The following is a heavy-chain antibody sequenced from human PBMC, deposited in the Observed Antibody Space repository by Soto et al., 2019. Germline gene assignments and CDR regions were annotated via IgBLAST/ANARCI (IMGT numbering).Heavy chain of an antibody. CDR3: ARLDAPGDRAFDI. Sequence: EVQLVESGEGLVQPGGSLKLSCAASGFTFSGSAIHWVRQASGKGLEWVARIRDKGNNYATAYAASVKGRFTISRDDSKNTAFLQMNSLSTEDTAVYYCARLDAPGDRAFDIWGQGTMVTVSS. V-gene: IGHV3-73*01. CDR2: IRDKGNNYAT. J-gene: IGHJ3*02. CDR1: GFTFSGSA.